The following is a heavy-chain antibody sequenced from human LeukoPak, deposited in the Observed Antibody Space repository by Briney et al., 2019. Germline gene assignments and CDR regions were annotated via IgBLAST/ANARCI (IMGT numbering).Heavy chain of an antibody. CDR3: ARTTYCDY. Sequence: GGSLRLSCAASGFTFGSYWMTWVCQAPGRGLEWVANIKQDGSEKYYVDSVEGLFTISRDNAKSSLYLQMNTLRAEDMAVYYCARTTYCDYWGQGTLVTVSS. D-gene: IGHD2/OR15-2a*01. J-gene: IGHJ4*02. CDR2: IKQDGSEK. V-gene: IGHV3-7*01. CDR1: GFTFGSYW.